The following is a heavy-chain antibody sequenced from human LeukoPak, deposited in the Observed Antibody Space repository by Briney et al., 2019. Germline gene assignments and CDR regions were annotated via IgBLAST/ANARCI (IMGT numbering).Heavy chain of an antibody. J-gene: IGHJ3*02. CDR3: ARAYSYDFWSGYSPSLGAFDI. CDR1: GGSISSSSYY. Sequence: SETLSLTCTVSGGSISSSSYYWGWIRQPPGKGLEWIGSIYYSGSTYYNPSLKSRVTISVDTSKNQFSLKLSSVTAADTAVYYCARAYSYDFWSGYSPSLGAFDIWGQGTMVTVSS. V-gene: IGHV4-39*07. CDR2: IYYSGST. D-gene: IGHD3-3*01.